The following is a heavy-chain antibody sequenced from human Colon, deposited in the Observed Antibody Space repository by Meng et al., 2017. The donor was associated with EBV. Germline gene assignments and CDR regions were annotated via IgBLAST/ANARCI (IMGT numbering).Heavy chain of an antibody. D-gene: IGHD2-8*02. CDR1: GGSLSGAY. CDR3: ARRPTGIDY. CDR2: IIHGGSP. Sequence: QVQLKRGGAGRLRPSETLSPTCAVNGGSLSGAYWNWIRQPPGKGLEWIGEIIHGGSPSYNPSLKSRVTISIDTSKNQLSLMLSSVTAADTAVYYCARRPTGIDYWGQGTLVTVSS. J-gene: IGHJ4*02. V-gene: IGHV4-34*12.